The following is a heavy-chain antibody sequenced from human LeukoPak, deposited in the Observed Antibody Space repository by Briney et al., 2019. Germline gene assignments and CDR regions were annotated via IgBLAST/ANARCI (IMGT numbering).Heavy chain of an antibody. D-gene: IGHD1-26*01. J-gene: IGHJ5*02. CDR2: IYYSGST. CDR3: ARLRGSIVGPTLNWFDP. Sequence: SETLSLTCTVSGXSISSSSHYWGWIRQPPGKGPELIGSIYYSGSTYYNPSLKSRVTISVDTSNNQFSLKLSSVTAADTAVYYCARLRGSIVGPTLNWFDPWGQGTLVTVSS. V-gene: IGHV4-39*01. CDR1: GXSISSSSHY.